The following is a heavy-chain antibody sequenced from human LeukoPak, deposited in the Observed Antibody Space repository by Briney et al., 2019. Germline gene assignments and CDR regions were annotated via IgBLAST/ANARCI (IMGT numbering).Heavy chain of an antibody. CDR3: TRVSESGNSDY. CDR2: IWYDGKNK. Sequence: GGSLRLPCAASGFNFTGYGIHWVRQVPGKGLDWVAVIWYDGKNKHYADSVKGRFTISRDTSKNTVYLQMNSLRAEDTAVYYCTRVSESGNSDYWGQGTLVTVSS. V-gene: IGHV3-33*01. J-gene: IGHJ4*02. CDR1: GFNFTGYG. D-gene: IGHD4-23*01.